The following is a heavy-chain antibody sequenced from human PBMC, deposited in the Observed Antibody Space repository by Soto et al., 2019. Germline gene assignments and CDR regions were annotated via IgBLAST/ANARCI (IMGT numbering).Heavy chain of an antibody. CDR3: ASTNSLDF. CDR1: GFMFSNYW. D-gene: IGHD2-8*01. CDR2: IRQDGSEK. Sequence: GGSLRLSCVASGFMFSNYWMNWVRQAPGKGLEWVANIRQDGSEKNYVDSVKGRFTISRDDAKNSLYLQMNSLRAEDTAVYYCASTNSLDFWGQGTPVTXSS. V-gene: IGHV3-7*01. J-gene: IGHJ4*02.